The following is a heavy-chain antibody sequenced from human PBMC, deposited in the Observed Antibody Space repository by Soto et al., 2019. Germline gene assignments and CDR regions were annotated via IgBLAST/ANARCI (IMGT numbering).Heavy chain of an antibody. Sequence: GGSLRLSCAASGFTFSDYYMSWIRRAPGKGLEWVSYISSSGSTIYYADNVKGQFTIYRENAKNSLNMKMNSLRAEDTAVYYCAREKDYYGSGSRINWFDPWGQGTLVTVSS. CDR1: GFTFSDYY. D-gene: IGHD3-10*01. J-gene: IGHJ5*02. V-gene: IGHV3-11*01. CDR3: AREKDYYGSGSRINWFDP. CDR2: ISSSGSTI.